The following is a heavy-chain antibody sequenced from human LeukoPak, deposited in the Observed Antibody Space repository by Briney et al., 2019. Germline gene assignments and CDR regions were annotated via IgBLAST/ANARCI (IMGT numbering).Heavy chain of an antibody. CDR3: ARDISSSGSYAYFDY. V-gene: IGHV3-30*19. CDR2: IENDGSKK. CDR1: GFSFSGYG. J-gene: IGHJ4*02. Sequence: GGSLRLSCAASGFSFSGYGMHWVRQAPDKGLEGVAFIENDGSKKYSADSVRFSISRDNSKNTLYLQMDSLRTEDTDLYYCARDISSSGSYAYFDYWGQGTLVTVSS. D-gene: IGHD1-26*01.